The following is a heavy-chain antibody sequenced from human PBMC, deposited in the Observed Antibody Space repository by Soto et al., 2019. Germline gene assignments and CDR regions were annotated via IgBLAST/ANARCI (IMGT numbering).Heavy chain of an antibody. CDR2: ISYDGNYK. V-gene: IGHV3-30-3*01. CDR1: EFSFSNYA. Sequence: SMRLSCAASEFSFSNYAIHWVRQAPGKGLEWVSSISYDGNYKYYADSVKGRFTISRDNSKNTLYLQMNSLRTEDTAVYYCARGRVMGGIDLNLYVMDVWGQGTTVTVSS. D-gene: IGHD5-12*01. CDR3: ARGRVMGGIDLNLYVMDV. J-gene: IGHJ6*02.